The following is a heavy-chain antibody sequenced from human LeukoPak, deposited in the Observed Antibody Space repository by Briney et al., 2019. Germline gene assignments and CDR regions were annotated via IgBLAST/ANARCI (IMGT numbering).Heavy chain of an antibody. J-gene: IGHJ3*02. CDR3: ASRAVDSRSWYPDAFDI. D-gene: IGHD6-13*01. Sequence: SETLSLTCTVSGGSISSYYWSWIRQPPGKGLEWIGYIYYSGSTNYNPSLKSRVTISVDTSKNQFSLKLSSVTAADTAVYYCASRAVDSRSWYPDAFDIWGQGTMVTVSS. CDR2: IYYSGST. CDR1: GGSISSYY. V-gene: IGHV4-59*08.